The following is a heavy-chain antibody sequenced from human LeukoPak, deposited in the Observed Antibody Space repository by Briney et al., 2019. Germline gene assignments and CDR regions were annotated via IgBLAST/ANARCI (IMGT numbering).Heavy chain of an antibody. J-gene: IGHJ4*02. Sequence: SETLSLTCTVSGGSISSSSYYWGWIRQPPGKGLEWIGSIYYSGSTYYNPSLKSRVTISVDTSKNQFSLKLSSVTAADTAVYYCARVAAGSSLYYFDYWGQGTLVTVSS. CDR3: ARVAAGSSLYYFDY. CDR1: GGSISSSSYY. D-gene: IGHD6-19*01. V-gene: IGHV4-39*07. CDR2: IYYSGST.